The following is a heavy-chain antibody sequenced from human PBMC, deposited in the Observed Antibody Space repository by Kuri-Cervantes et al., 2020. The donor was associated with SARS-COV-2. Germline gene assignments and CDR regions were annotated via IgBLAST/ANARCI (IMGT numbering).Heavy chain of an antibody. CDR3: AKVGTSIAGSGRFDY. D-gene: IGHD6-19*01. J-gene: IGHJ4*02. V-gene: IGHV3-23*01. Sequence: GGSLRLSCAASGFTFSSYAMSWVRQAPGKGLEWVSVISASGASTYYADSVKGRFTISRDNSKNTLYLQMNSLRAEDTAVYYCAKVGTSIAGSGRFDYWGQGTLVTVSS. CDR2: ISASGAST. CDR1: GFTFSSYA.